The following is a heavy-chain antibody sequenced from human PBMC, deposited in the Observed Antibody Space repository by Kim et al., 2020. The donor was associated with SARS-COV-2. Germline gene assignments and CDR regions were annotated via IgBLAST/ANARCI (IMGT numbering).Heavy chain of an antibody. Sequence: GGSLRLSCVASGFTFSGPSMHWVRQAPGKGLEWVAVISNDGYTKYYADSVKGRFTISRDNSKNTMSLEMNSLRAEDTAVYYCARGAPDILFVPDYWGQGTLVTVSP. J-gene: IGHJ4*02. CDR3: ARGAPDILFVPDY. CDR1: GFTFSGPS. V-gene: IGHV3-30-3*01. D-gene: IGHD2-21*01. CDR2: ISNDGYTK.